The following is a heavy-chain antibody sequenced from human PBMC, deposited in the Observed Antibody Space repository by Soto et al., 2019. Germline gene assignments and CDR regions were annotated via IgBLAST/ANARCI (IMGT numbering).Heavy chain of an antibody. CDR3: ARVSGSYYYGMAV. D-gene: IGHD1-26*01. Sequence: QVQLQESGPGLVKPSGTLSLTCAVSGGSISSSNWWSWVRQPPGKGLEWIGEIYHSGSTNYNPSLKRRVPXSXDXXASQLSLQLSSVTAADTAVYYCARVSGSYYYGMAVWGQGTTVTVSS. CDR2: IYHSGST. J-gene: IGHJ6*02. V-gene: IGHV4-4*02. CDR1: GGSISSSNW.